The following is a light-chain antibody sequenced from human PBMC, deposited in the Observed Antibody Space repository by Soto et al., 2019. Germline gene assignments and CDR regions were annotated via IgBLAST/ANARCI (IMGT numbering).Light chain of an antibody. CDR3: QQYGSSLPIT. Sequence: EIVLTQSPGTLSLSPGERATLSCRASQSVSSSYLAWYQQKPGQAPRLLIYGASSRATGIPDRFSGSGSGTAFTLTISRLEPEEFAVYYCQQYGSSLPITFGQGTRLEIK. CDR2: GAS. CDR1: QSVSSSY. J-gene: IGKJ5*01. V-gene: IGKV3-20*01.